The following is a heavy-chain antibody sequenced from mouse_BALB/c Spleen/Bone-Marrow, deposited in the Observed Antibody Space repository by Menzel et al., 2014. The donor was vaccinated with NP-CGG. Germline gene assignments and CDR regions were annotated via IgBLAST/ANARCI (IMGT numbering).Heavy chain of an antibody. CDR3: ARDRGLTYFVY. D-gene: IGHD2-4*01. J-gene: IGHJ2*01. V-gene: IGHV7-3*02. Sequence: EVKLVESGGGLVQPGGSLRLSCATSGFTFTDYYMSWVRQPPGKALEWLGFIRNKANGYTTEYSASVKGRFTISRDNSQSILYRQMNTLRAEDSATYYCARDRGLTYFVYWGQGATLTVSS. CDR1: GFTFTDYY. CDR2: IRNKANGYTT.